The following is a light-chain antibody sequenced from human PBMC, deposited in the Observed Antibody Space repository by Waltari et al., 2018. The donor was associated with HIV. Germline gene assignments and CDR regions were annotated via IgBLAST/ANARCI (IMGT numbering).Light chain of an antibody. CDR3: SSYTNSRVI. Sequence: QSALTQPASVSGSPGQSITISCTGTSSDFGGFNYVSWYQQHPAKAPKLMIYDVSNRPSGVSSLFSGSNADNTASLTISGLQAEDEADYCCSSYTNSRVIFGGGTKLTVL. V-gene: IGLV2-14*03. CDR2: DVS. J-gene: IGLJ2*01. CDR1: SSDFGGFNY.